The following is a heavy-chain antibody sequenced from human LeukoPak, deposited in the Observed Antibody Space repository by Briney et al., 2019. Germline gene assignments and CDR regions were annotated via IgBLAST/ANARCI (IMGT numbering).Heavy chain of an antibody. CDR1: GFTFSSYG. J-gene: IGHJ4*02. CDR3: ATEGYYDILTGVFDY. D-gene: IGHD3-9*01. CDR2: IRYDGSNK. Sequence: GGSLRLSCAASGFTFSSYGMHWVRQAPGKGLEWVAFIRYDGSNKYYADSVKGRFTISRDNAKNSLYLQMNSLRAEDTAVYYCATEGYYDILTGVFDYWGQGTLVTVSS. V-gene: IGHV3-30*02.